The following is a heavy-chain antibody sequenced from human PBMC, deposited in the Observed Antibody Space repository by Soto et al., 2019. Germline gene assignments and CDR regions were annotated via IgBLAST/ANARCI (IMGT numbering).Heavy chain of an antibody. Sequence: AQLVESGGGLVQPGGSLRLSCAASGFTFSNYWMHWVRQVPGQGPVWVSRLNRDGSRTDYADSVRGRFTIFRDNARKKLYLQMNRLRAEDTAMYYCARDLGGAGSYWGQGTLVTVSS. CDR3: ARDLGGAGSY. V-gene: IGHV3-74*01. D-gene: IGHD1-26*01. CDR1: GFTFSNYW. CDR2: LNRDGSRT. J-gene: IGHJ4*02.